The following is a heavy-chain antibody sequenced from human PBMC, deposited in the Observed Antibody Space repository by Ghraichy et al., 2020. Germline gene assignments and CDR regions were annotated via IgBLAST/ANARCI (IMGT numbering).Heavy chain of an antibody. J-gene: IGHJ6*02. CDR3: AKGTVDPEYCYYYGMDV. CDR1: GFTFSVYG. V-gene: IGHV3-30*18. CDR2: ISFDGSNK. D-gene: IGHD1-14*01. Sequence: LSLTCAASGFTFSVYGMHWVRQAPGKGLEWVAVISFDGSNKHYVDSVKGRFTISRDNSKNTLYLQLNSLRAEDTAVYYCAKGTVDPEYCYYYGMDVWGQGTTVTVSS.